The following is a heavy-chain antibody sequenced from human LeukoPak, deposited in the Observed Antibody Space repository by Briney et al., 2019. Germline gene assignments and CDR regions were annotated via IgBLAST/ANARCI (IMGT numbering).Heavy chain of an antibody. V-gene: IGHV3-33*01. CDR1: GFTFNTYA. J-gene: IGHJ4*02. Sequence: PGGSLRLSCAASGFTFNTYAMHWVRQAPGKGLEWVAVIWYDGSNKYYADSVKGRFTISRDNSKNTLYLQMNSLRAEDTAVYYCASSGYSYGFDYWGQGTLSPSPQ. CDR3: ASSGYSYGFDY. D-gene: IGHD5-18*01. CDR2: IWYDGSNK.